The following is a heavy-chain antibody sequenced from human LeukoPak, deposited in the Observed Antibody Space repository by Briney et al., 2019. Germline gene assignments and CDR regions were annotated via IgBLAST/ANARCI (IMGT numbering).Heavy chain of an antibody. CDR3: ARVDCSGGSCYGLRFDY. D-gene: IGHD2-15*01. J-gene: IGHJ4*02. CDR2: ISGSGGST. Sequence: PGGSLRLSCAASGFTFSSYAMSWVRQAPGKGLEWASAISGSGGSTYYADSVKGRFTISRDNSKNTLYLQMNSLRAEDTAVYYCARVDCSGGSCYGLRFDYWGQGTLVTVSS. CDR1: GFTFSSYA. V-gene: IGHV3-23*01.